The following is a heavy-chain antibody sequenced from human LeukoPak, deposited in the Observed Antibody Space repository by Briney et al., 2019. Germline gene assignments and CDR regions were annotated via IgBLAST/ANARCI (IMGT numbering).Heavy chain of an antibody. J-gene: IGHJ6*02. V-gene: IGHV3-23*01. CDR2: ISGGGGST. D-gene: IGHD2-15*01. Sequence: GGSLRLSCAASGFTFSSYAMSWVRQAPGKGLEWVSVISGGGGSTHYADSVKGRFTISRDNSKNTLYLQMNSLRAEDTAVYYCAKAPSNDIVVVIAAIYYYYYDMDVWGQGTTVTVSS. CDR1: GFTFSSYA. CDR3: AKAPSNDIVVVIAAIYYYYYDMDV.